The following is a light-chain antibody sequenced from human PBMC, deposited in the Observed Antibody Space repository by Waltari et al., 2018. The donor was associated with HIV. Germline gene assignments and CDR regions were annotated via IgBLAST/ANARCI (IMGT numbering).Light chain of an antibody. CDR1: QSISTH. J-gene: IGKJ1*01. V-gene: IGKV1-39*01. CDR3: QQSFSSPRT. CDR2: GAS. Sequence: DIQMTQSPSSLSASVGDRDTISCRASQSISTHLNWYYQKPGKAPSLLIYGASSLQSRVPSRFSGSGSGTEFTLTINGLQPGDFATYYCQQSFSSPRTFGQGTKV.